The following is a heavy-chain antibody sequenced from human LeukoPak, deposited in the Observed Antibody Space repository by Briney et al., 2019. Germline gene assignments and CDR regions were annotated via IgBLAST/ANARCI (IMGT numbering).Heavy chain of an antibody. J-gene: IGHJ6*02. D-gene: IGHD3-10*01. CDR3: ARVYGWGSSSLRPVWYYGMDV. CDR2: IYYSGST. CDR1: GGSISSNNYY. V-gene: IGHV4-39*07. Sequence: SETLSLTCTVSGGSISSNNYYWGGIRQPPGKGLEWIGSIYYSGSTYYNPSLKSRVTISVDTSKNQFSLKLSSVTAADTAVYYCARVYGWGSSSLRPVWYYGMDVRGQGTTVTVSS.